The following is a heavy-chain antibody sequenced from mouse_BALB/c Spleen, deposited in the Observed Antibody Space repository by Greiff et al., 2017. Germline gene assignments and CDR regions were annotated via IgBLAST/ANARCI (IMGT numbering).Heavy chain of an antibody. Sequence: EVKLVESGGGLVQPGGSRKLSCAASGFTFSSFGMHWVRQAPEKGLEWVAYISSGSSTIYYADTVKGRFTISRDNPKNTLFLQMTSLRSEDTAMYYCARSSYGYDYAMDYWGQGTSVTVSS. D-gene: IGHD2-2*01. J-gene: IGHJ4*01. CDR1: GFTFSSFG. CDR2: ISSGSSTI. V-gene: IGHV5-17*02. CDR3: ARSSYGYDYAMDY.